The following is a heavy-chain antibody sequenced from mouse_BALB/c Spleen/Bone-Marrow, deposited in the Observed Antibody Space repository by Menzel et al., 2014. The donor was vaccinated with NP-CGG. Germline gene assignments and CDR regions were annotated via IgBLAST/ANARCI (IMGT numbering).Heavy chain of an antibody. CDR2: IYPGNVNT. D-gene: IGHD2-1*01. CDR1: GYTFTSYY. V-gene: IGHV1S56*01. Sequence: VQLQQSGPELVKPGTSVRISCKASGYTFTSYYIHWVKQRPGQGLEWIGWIYPGNVNTKYNERFKGKATLTTDKSSSTAYTQLSSLTSEDSAVYFCARGGGNYPYAMDYWGQGTSVTVSS. CDR3: ARGGGNYPYAMDY. J-gene: IGHJ4*01.